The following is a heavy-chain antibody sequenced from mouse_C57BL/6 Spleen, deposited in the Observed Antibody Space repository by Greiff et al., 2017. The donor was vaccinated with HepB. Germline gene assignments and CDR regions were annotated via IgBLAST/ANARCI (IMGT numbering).Heavy chain of an antibody. CDR3: ARMDY. V-gene: IGHV5-17*01. Sequence: EVKLVESGGGLVKPGGSLKLSCAASGFTFSDYGMHWVRQAPEKGLEWVAYISSGSSTIYYADTVKGRFTISRDNAKNTLYLQMTSVRSEDTAMYYCARMDYWGQGTSVTVSS. J-gene: IGHJ4*01. CDR1: GFTFSDYG. CDR2: ISSGSSTI.